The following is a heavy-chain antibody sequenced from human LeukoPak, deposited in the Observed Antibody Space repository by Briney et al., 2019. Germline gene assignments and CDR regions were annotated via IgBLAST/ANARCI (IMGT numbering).Heavy chain of an antibody. Sequence: SQTLSLTCTVSGGSISSGGYYWSWIRQHPEKGLEWIGYIYYSGSTYYNPSLKSRVTISVDTSKNQFSLKLSSVTAADTAVYYCARMDRSIFGVVIIDYWGQGTLVTVSS. CDR2: IYYSGST. CDR1: GGSISSGGYY. V-gene: IGHV4-31*03. J-gene: IGHJ4*02. D-gene: IGHD3-3*01. CDR3: ARMDRSIFGVVIIDY.